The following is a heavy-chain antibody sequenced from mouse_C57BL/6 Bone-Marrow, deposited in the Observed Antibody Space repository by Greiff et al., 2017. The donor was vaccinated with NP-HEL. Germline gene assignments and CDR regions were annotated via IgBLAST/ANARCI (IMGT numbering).Heavy chain of an antibody. CDR2: IYPRSGNT. D-gene: IGHD4-1*01. CDR1: GYTFTSYG. CDR3: VNWDVFDY. J-gene: IGHJ2*01. V-gene: IGHV1-81*01. Sequence: VQLVESGAELARPGASVKLSCKASGYTFTSYGISWVKQRTGQGLEWIGEIYPRSGNTYYNEKFKGKATLTADKSSSTAYMELRSLTSEDSAVYFCVNWDVFDYWGQGTTLTVSS.